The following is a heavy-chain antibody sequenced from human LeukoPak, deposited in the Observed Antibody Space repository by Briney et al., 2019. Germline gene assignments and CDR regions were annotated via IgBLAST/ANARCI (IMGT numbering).Heavy chain of an antibody. V-gene: IGHV4-39*01. CDR1: GGSISSSSDY. Sequence: PSETLSLTCTVSGGSISSSSDYWGWIRQPPGKGLEWTGSIHYSGSTYYNPSLKSRVTVSVDTSKNQFSLKLSSVTAADTAVYYCARLSGPRNYVSYWGQGTLVTVSS. D-gene: IGHD1-7*01. J-gene: IGHJ4*02. CDR2: IHYSGST. CDR3: ARLSGPRNYVSY.